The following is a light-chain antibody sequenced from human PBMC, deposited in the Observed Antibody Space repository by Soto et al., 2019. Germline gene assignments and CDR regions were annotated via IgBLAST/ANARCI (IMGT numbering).Light chain of an antibody. Sequence: QSVLTQPPSVSGAPGQRVTISCTGSSSNIGAGSDVHWYQQLPGTAPKLLIYGNSNRPSGVPDRFSGSKSGTSASLAITGLQAEDEADYYCPSYDSSLSGSYVFGTGTKLTVL. CDR1: SSNIGAGSD. CDR2: GNS. CDR3: PSYDSSLSGSYV. V-gene: IGLV1-40*01. J-gene: IGLJ1*01.